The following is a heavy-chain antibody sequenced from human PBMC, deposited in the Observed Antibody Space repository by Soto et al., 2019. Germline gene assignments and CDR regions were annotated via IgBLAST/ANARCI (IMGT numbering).Heavy chain of an antibody. CDR1: GFTFGNYA. D-gene: IGHD3-16*01. J-gene: IGHJ4*02. Sequence: EVQLLESGGTLVPPGGSLRLSCAASGFTFGNYAMSWVRQSPGKGLEWVSTITSRGRHTYYADSVKGRLTISRDNSKKTLYPEMNSLGAEDTAGYYRAEDLLGEDCTGVDYWGPGTLVTVSS. CDR3: AEDLLGEDCTGVDY. V-gene: IGHV3-23*01. CDR2: ITSRGRHT.